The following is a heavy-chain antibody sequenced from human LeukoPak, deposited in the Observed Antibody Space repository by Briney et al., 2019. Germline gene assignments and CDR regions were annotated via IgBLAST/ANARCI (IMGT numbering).Heavy chain of an antibody. CDR2: ISGSGGST. Sequence: GGSLRLSCAASGFTFSSYAMSWVRQAPGKGLEWVSAISGSGGSTYYADSVKGRFTISRDNSKNTLYLQLNSLRAEDTAVYYCAKGPYCSSTSCYTVGAFDYWGQGTLVTVSS. V-gene: IGHV3-23*01. J-gene: IGHJ4*02. CDR1: GFTFSSYA. CDR3: AKGPYCSSTSCYTVGAFDY. D-gene: IGHD2-2*02.